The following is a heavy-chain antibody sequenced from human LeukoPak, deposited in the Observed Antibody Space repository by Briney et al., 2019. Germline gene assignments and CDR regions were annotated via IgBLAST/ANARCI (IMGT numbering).Heavy chain of an antibody. J-gene: IGHJ4*02. V-gene: IGHV4-34*01. Sequence: PSETLSLTCAVYGGSFSGYYWSWIRQPPGKGLEWIGEINHSGSTNYNPSLKSRVTISVDTSKNQFSLKLSSVTAADTAVYYCARGRGCSSTSCYALSDYWGQGTLVTVSS. CDR1: GGSFSGYY. D-gene: IGHD2-2*01. CDR3: ARGRGCSSTSCYALSDY. CDR2: INHSGST.